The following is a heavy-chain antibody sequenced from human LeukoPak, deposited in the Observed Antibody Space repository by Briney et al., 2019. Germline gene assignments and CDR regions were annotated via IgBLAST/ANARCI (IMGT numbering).Heavy chain of an antibody. CDR3: ARSDYYDSSGYYYPEYYYYYYIDV. Sequence: PSETLSLTCTVSGGSISSSSYYWGWIRQPPGKGLEWIGSIYYSGSTYYNPSLKSRVTISVDTSKNQFSLKLSSVTAADTAVCYCARSDYYDSSGYYYPEYYYYYYIDVWGKGTTVTISS. D-gene: IGHD3-22*01. CDR1: GGSISSSSYY. V-gene: IGHV4-39*01. CDR2: IYYSGST. J-gene: IGHJ6*03.